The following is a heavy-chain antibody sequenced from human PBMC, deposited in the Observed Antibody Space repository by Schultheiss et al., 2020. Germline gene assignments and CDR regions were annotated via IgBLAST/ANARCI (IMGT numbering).Heavy chain of an antibody. CDR3: AKDRIGWELYFDY. Sequence: GESLKISCAASGFTFSSYGMHWVRQAPGKGLEWVAVISYDGSKKYYADSVKGRFTISRDNSKNTVYLQMNSLRPEDTAVYYCAKDRIGWELYFDYWGQGTLVTVSS. CDR2: ISYDGSKK. V-gene: IGHV3-30*18. D-gene: IGHD1-26*01. J-gene: IGHJ4*02. CDR1: GFTFSSYG.